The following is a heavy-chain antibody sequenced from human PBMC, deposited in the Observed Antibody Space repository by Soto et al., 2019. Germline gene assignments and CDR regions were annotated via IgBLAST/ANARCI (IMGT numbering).Heavy chain of an antibody. CDR2: IDPSDSYT. Sequence: GESLKISCKGSGYSFTSYWISWVRQMPGKGLEWMGRIDPSDSYTNYSPSFQGHVTISADKSISTAYLQWSSLKASDTAMYYCASLPGYYDSSGYSGATPPWGQGTLVTVSS. J-gene: IGHJ5*02. CDR3: ASLPGYYDSSGYSGATPP. CDR1: GYSFTSYW. V-gene: IGHV5-10-1*01. D-gene: IGHD3-22*01.